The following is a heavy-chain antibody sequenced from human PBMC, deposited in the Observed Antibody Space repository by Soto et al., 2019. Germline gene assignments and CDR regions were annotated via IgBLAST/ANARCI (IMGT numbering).Heavy chain of an antibody. D-gene: IGHD4-17*01. J-gene: IGHJ3*02. CDR1: GGSIRSSNW. CDR2: IYHSGST. Sequence: QVQLQESGPGLVKPSGTLSLTCAVSGGSIRSSNWWSWVRQPPGKGLEWIGEIYHSGSTNYNPSLKGRVTISVDKSKNQFSLKLSSVTAADTAVYYCARYGSRSLDAFDIWGQGTMVTVST. CDR3: ARYGSRSLDAFDI. V-gene: IGHV4-4*02.